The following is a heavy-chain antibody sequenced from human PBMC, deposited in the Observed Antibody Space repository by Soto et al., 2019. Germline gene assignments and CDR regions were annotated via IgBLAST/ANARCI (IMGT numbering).Heavy chain of an antibody. V-gene: IGHV3-23*01. J-gene: IGHJ4*02. CDR3: AKDRSGIARGWYQYIDY. D-gene: IGHD6-19*01. CDR1: GFTFSSYA. CDR2: ISGSGGST. Sequence: GGSLRLSCAASGFTFSSYAMSWVRQAPGKGLEWVSAISGSGGSTYYADSVKGRFTISRDNSKNTLYLQMNSLRAEDTAVYYCAKDRSGIARGWYQYIDYWGQGTLVTVSS.